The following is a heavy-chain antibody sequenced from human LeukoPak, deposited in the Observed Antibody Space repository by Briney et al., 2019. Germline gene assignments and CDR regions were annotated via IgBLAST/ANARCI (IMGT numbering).Heavy chain of an antibody. D-gene: IGHD1-26*01. CDR1: GFTFSSYG. CDR3: ATGSVPGTSYYGMDV. Sequence: GGSLRLSCAASGFTFSSYGMHWVRQAPGKGLEWVAVISYDGRNKYYADSVKGRFTISRDNSKNSLYLQMNSLRTEDTALYYCATGSVPGTSYYGMDVWGQGPTVPVSS. J-gene: IGHJ6*02. V-gene: IGHV3-30*03. CDR2: ISYDGRNK.